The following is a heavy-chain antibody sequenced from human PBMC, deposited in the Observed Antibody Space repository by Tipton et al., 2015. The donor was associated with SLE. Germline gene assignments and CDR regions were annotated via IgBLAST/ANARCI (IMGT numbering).Heavy chain of an antibody. J-gene: IGHJ6*02. CDR2: FSYDGTHK. Sequence: SLRLSCAASGFTFTDYSLHWVRQAPGKGLEWVAVFSYDGTHKYYADSVKGRFTISRDNSKNTLCLQMNSLRAEDTAVYYCARVSIIMIVVGDGMDVWGQGTTVTVSS. V-gene: IGHV3-30*04. CDR1: GFTFTDYS. CDR3: ARVSIIMIVVGDGMDV. D-gene: IGHD3-22*01.